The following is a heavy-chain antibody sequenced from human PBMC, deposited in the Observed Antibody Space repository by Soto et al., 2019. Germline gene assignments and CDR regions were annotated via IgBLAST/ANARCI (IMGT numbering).Heavy chain of an antibody. Sequence: QVQLVQSGAEVRKPGASVRISCKASGYTFTFYYIHWVRQAPGQGLEWMGTVNPSYGDTAYSQKFQGMVTLTRDTSTTPVYMVLSSQRSEDTAVYFCARGAEVASRQLFGFWGQGSLVSVSS. D-gene: IGHD6-6*01. CDR1: GYTFTFYY. V-gene: IGHV1-46*01. CDR3: ARGAEVASRQLFGF. J-gene: IGHJ4*02. CDR2: VNPSYGDT.